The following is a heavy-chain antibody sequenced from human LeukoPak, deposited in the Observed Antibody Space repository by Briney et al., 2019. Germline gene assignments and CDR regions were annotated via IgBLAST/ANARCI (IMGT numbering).Heavy chain of an antibody. CDR1: GFTFSSYG. CDR3: AKGSGYGYGYYDY. J-gene: IGHJ4*02. V-gene: IGHV3-23*01. CDR2: ISGSGGST. Sequence: AGTLRLSCAASGFTFSSYGMSWVRQAPGKGLEWVSAISGSGGSTYYADSVKGRFTISRDNSKNTLYLQMNSLRAEDTAVYYCAKGSGYGYGYYDYWGQGTLVTVSS. D-gene: IGHD5-18*01.